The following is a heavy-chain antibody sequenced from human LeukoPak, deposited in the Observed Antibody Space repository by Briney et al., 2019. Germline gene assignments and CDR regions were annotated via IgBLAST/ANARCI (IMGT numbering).Heavy chain of an antibody. V-gene: IGHV4-4*02. CDR1: GVSISRDIKW. CDR3: ARHYGP. Sequence: SETLSLTCTVSGVSISRDIKWWTWVRQPPGKGLEWIGEIHHSGSIHYNPSLNSRVTISVDKSKNQFSLKLNSVTATDTAVYYCARHYGPWGQGTLVTVSS. J-gene: IGHJ4*02. CDR2: IHHSGSI. D-gene: IGHD3-16*01.